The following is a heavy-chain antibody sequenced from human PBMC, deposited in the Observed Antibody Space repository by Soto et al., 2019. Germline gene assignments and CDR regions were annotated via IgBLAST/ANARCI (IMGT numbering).Heavy chain of an antibody. D-gene: IGHD3-3*01. CDR1: GFTFSSYA. Sequence: PGGSLRLSCAASGFTFSSYAMSWVRQAPGKGLEWVSAISGSGGSTYYADSVKGRFTISRDNTKNSLYLQMNSLRAEDTAVYYCAKDRQRITIFGVVIPNWFDPWGQGTLVTVSS. V-gene: IGHV3-23*01. J-gene: IGHJ5*02. CDR3: AKDRQRITIFGVVIPNWFDP. CDR2: ISGSGGST.